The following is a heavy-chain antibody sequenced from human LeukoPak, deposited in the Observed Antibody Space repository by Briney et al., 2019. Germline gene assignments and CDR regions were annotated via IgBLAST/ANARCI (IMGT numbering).Heavy chain of an antibody. V-gene: IGHV3-30*18. CDR3: AKDLEVGATTFIFDY. Sequence: GALRLSCAASGFTFSSYGMHWVCQAPGKGLEWVAVISYDGSNKYYADSVKGRFTISRDNSKNTLYLQMNSLRAEDTAVYYCAKDLEVGATTFIFDYWGQGTLVTVSS. D-gene: IGHD1-26*01. CDR1: GFTFSSYG. CDR2: ISYDGSNK. J-gene: IGHJ4*02.